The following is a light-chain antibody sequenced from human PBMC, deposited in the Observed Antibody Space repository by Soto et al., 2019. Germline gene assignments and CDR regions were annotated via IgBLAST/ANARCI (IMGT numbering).Light chain of an antibody. J-gene: IGKJ1*01. V-gene: IGKV1-39*01. CDR1: ESISNY. Sequence: DIQMTQSPTSLSASVGDRVTITCRASESISNYLNWYQQKPGKAPKLLISAASTLQSGVPSRFSGSGSGTDFTLTISSLQPEDFATYFCQRTYSNPTFGQGTKVEIK. CDR3: QRTYSNPT. CDR2: AAS.